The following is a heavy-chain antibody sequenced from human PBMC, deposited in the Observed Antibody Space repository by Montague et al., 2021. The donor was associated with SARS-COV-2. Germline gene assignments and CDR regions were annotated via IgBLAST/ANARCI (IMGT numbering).Heavy chain of an antibody. CDR1: GGPISSGSYY. D-gene: IGHD3-3*01. CDR3: ARHAGKRITIFGVVKGQYYFDY. V-gene: IGHV4-39*01. J-gene: IGHJ4*02. CDR2: IYYSGST. Sequence: SETLSLTCTVSGGPISSGSYYWGWIRQPPGKGLEWIGSIYYSGSTYYNPSLKSRVTISVDTSKNQFSLKLSSVTAADTAVYYCARHAGKRITIFGVVKGQYYFDYWGQGTLVTVSS.